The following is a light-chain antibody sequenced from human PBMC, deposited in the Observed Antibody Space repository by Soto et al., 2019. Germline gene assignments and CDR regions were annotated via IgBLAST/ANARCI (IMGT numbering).Light chain of an antibody. Sequence: QSALTQPRSVSGSPGQSVTISCTGTSSDVGGYNYVSWYQQHPGKAPKLMIYDVSKRPSGVPDRFSGSKSGNTASLTISGLQAEDEAEYYCCSYAGSYLRVFGTGPKLTVL. CDR2: DVS. V-gene: IGLV2-11*01. J-gene: IGLJ1*01. CDR3: CSYAGSYLRV. CDR1: SSDVGGYNY.